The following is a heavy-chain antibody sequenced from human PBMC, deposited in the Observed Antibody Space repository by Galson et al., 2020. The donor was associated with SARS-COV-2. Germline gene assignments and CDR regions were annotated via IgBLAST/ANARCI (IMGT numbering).Heavy chain of an antibody. V-gene: IGHV1-8*01. CDR1: GYTFTSYD. CDR3: ARYPHSQAATITPYYYYYGMDV. CDR2: MNPNSGNT. D-gene: IGHD5-12*01. J-gene: IGHJ6*02. Sequence: ASVKVSCKASGYTFTSYDINWVRQATGQGLEWMGWMNPNSGNTGYAQKFQGRVTMTRNTSISTAYMELSSLRSEDTAVYYCARYPHSQAATITPYYYYYGMDVWGQGTTVTVSS.